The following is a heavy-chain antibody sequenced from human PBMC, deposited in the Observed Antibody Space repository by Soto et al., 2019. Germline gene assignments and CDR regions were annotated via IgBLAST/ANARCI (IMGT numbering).Heavy chain of an antibody. CDR1: GYSFTSYD. J-gene: IGHJ3*02. Sequence: SVKVSCQASGYSFTSYDSNWVRQATGQGLEWMGWMNPNSGNTGYAQKFQGRVTMTRNTSISTAYMELSSLRSEDTAVYYCARNRGIAVAGPDAFDIWGQGTMVTVSS. CDR2: MNPNSGNT. D-gene: IGHD6-19*01. CDR3: ARNRGIAVAGPDAFDI. V-gene: IGHV1-8*01.